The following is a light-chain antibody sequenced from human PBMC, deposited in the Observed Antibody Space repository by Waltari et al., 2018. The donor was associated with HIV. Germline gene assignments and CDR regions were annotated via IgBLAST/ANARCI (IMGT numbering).Light chain of an antibody. CDR2: GAS. V-gene: IGKV3-20*01. CDR3: QQYAASPRT. J-gene: IGKJ4*01. CDR1: QSVRSGS. Sequence: EIVLTQSPGTLSLSPGERATLSCRASQSVRSGSLAGYLQKPGQAPRLLLYGASSRAPGIPDRFSGSGAVTDFILTISRLEPEDCAVYYCQQYAASPRTVGGGTKVEIK.